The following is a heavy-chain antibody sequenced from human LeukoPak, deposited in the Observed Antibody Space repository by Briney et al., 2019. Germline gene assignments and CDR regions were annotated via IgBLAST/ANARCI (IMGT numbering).Heavy chain of an antibody. J-gene: IGHJ4*02. CDR2: MNPISGDT. D-gene: IGHD1-1*01. V-gene: IGHV1-8*01. CDR1: GYSFTSYY. Sequence: ASVKVSCKASGYSFTSYYINWVRQATGQGLEWMGWMNPISGDTGYAQKLAGTVTMTRNTSISTAYIELCSLRSEDPAVYCCARGRPRLELGYRGQGTLVTVSS. CDR3: ARGRPRLELGY.